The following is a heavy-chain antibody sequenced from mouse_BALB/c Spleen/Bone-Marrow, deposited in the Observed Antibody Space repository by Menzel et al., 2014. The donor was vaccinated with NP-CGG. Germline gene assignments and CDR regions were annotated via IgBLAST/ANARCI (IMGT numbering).Heavy chain of an antibody. V-gene: IGHV1-5*01. J-gene: IGHJ2*01. Sequence: EVQLQQSGTVLARPGAAVKMSCKASGYTFXNYWMHWVKQRPGQGLEWTGTIYPGNSDTTYNQNFKGKAKLTAVTSTSTAYMELSSLTNEDSAVYYCTTLARNNFDYWGQGTTLTVSS. CDR3: TTLARNNFDY. CDR2: IYPGNSDT. D-gene: IGHD3-1*01. CDR1: GYTFXNYW.